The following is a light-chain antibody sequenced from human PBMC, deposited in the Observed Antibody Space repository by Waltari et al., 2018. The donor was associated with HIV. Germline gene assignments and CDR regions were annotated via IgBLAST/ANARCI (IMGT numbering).Light chain of an antibody. V-gene: IGKV3-20*01. J-gene: IGKJ1*01. CDR2: GAS. CDR1: ETLKSTY. Sequence: EIVLTQSPGTLSLSPGDPATLSCMTSETLKSTYLGWYQQHRDRPPRLLIYGASTRAPGIPDRFSGSGSGTEFNLTINGLEPEDFAVYYCHQYGSSFWTFGQGTKVEVK. CDR3: HQYGSSFWT.